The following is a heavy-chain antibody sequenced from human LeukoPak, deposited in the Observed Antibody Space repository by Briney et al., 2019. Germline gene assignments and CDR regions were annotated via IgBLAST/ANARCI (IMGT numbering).Heavy chain of an antibody. V-gene: IGHV1-69*01. D-gene: IGHD2-2*01. Sequence: SVKVSCEASGGTFSSYAISWVRQAPGQGLEWMGGVIPIFGTANYAQKFQGRVTITADESTSTAYMVLSSLRSEDTAVYYCARLPFRYCSSTSCYVADYWGQGTLVTVSS. CDR3: ARLPFRYCSSTSCYVADY. CDR1: GGTFSSYA. J-gene: IGHJ4*02. CDR2: VIPIFGTA.